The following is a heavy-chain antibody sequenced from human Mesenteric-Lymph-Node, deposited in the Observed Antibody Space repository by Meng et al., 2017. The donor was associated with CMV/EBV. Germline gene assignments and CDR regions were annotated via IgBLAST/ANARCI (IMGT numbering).Heavy chain of an antibody. D-gene: IGHD2-2*01. CDR3: ARDRYCSSTSCYKYYFDS. J-gene: IGHJ4*02. Sequence: SETLSLTCTVSGGSISSSSYYWGWIRQPPGKGLEWIGSIYYSGSTNYNPSLKSRVTISVDTSKNQFSLKLSSVTAADTAVYYCARDRYCSSTSCYKYYFDSWGQGTLVTVSS. V-gene: IGHV4-39*07. CDR2: IYYSGST. CDR1: GGSISSSSYY.